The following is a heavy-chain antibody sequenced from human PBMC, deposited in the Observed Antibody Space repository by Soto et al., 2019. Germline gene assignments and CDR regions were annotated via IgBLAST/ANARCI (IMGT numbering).Heavy chain of an antibody. CDR1: GFTFSSHA. CDR3: AKNQHLGPWKDRFDF. D-gene: IGHD1-1*01. V-gene: IGHV3-23*01. CDR2: ISEDARST. J-gene: IGHJ4*02. Sequence: PGGSLRLSCAASGFTFSSHAMSWVRQAPGKGLEWVSSISEDARSTSYADSAKGRFTISRDNSKNTLFLQMNSLRAEDTAVYYCAKNQHLGPWKDRFDFWGQGTLVPGSS.